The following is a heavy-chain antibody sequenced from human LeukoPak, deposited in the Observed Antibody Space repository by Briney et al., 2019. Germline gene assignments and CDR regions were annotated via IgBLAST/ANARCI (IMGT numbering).Heavy chain of an antibody. Sequence: GGSLRLSCAASGFSFSDYNMNWVRQAPGKGLEWVAYISSSSSTTHYVDSVTGRFSISRDNAKSSLYLQMNSLRVEDTAVYYCARDLVGATCWGQGTLVTVSS. V-gene: IGHV3-48*01. D-gene: IGHD1-26*01. CDR1: GFSFSDYN. CDR3: ARDLVGATC. J-gene: IGHJ4*02. CDR2: ISSSSSTT.